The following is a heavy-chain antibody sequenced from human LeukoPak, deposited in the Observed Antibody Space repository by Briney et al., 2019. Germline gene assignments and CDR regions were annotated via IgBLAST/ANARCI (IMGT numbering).Heavy chain of an antibody. CDR2: ISAYNGNT. CDR3: ARDNIWFGEHDTRYYYYGMDV. CDR1: GYTFTSYG. Sequence: GASVKVSCKASGYTFTSYGISWVRQAPGQGLEWMGWISAYNGNTNYAQKLQGRVTMTTDTSTSTAYMELRSLRSDDTAVYYCARDNIWFGEHDTRYYYYGMDVWGQGTTVTVSS. D-gene: IGHD3-10*01. J-gene: IGHJ6*02. V-gene: IGHV1-18*01.